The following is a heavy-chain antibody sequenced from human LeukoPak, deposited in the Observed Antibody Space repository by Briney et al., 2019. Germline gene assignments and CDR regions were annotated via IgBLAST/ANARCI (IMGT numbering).Heavy chain of an antibody. CDR2: IYYSGST. J-gene: IGHJ4*02. CDR1: GYSISSGYY. Sequence: SETLSLTCTVSGYSISSGYYWGWIRQPPGKGLEWIGNIYYSGSTYYNPSLKSRVTISVDTSKNQFSLKLSSVTAADTAVYYCARENPNYDILTGYSRGVDYWGQGTLVTVSS. CDR3: ARENPNYDILTGYSRGVDY. D-gene: IGHD3-9*01. V-gene: IGHV4-38-2*02.